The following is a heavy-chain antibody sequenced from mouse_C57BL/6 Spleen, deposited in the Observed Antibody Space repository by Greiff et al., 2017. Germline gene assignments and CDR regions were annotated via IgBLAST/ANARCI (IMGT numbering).Heavy chain of an antibody. CDR1: GYSITSGYY. CDR2: ISYDGSN. J-gene: IGHJ1*03. Sequence: EVQLQESGPGLVKPSQSLSLTCSVTGYSITSGYYWNWIRQFPGNKLEWMGYISYDGSNKYNPSLKNRITITRDTSNNQFFLKLNSVTTEDTATYYCARDDGYFWYFDVWGTGTTVTVSS. CDR3: ARDDGYFWYFDV. D-gene: IGHD2-3*01. V-gene: IGHV3-6*01.